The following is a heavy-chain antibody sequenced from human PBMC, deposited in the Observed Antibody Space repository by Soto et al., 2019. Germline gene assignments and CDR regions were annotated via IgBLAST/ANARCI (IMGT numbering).Heavy chain of an antibody. D-gene: IGHD6-19*01. CDR3: AGEDGTGWFPDY. V-gene: IGHV3-48*01. J-gene: IGHJ4*02. CDR1: NFTFRNYN. CDR2: IGATGSGM. Sequence: HPGGSLRLSCAASNFTFRNYNMHWVRQAPGKGLEWISYIGATGSGMYYADSVKGRFTISRDNAKGSLFLQMDSLRADDTAVYYCAGEDGTGWFPDYWGRGTLVTVSS.